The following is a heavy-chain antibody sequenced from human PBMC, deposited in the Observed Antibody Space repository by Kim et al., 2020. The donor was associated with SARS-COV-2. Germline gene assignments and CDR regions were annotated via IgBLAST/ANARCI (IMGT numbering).Heavy chain of an antibody. D-gene: IGHD4-17*01. J-gene: IGHJ4*02. CDR3: AKDLDYGGNYPFDY. CDR1: GFTFSSYG. V-gene: IGHV3-30*18. Sequence: GGSLRLSCAASGFTFSSYGMHWVRQAPGKGLEWVAVISYDGSNKYYADSVKGRFTISRDNSKNTLYLQMNSLRAEDTAVYYCAKDLDYGGNYPFDYWGQGTLVTVSS. CDR2: ISYDGSNK.